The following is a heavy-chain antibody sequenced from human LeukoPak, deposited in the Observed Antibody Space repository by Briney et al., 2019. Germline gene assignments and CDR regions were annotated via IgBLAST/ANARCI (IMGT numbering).Heavy chain of an antibody. V-gene: IGHV3-23*01. CDR1: GFTFSSYA. D-gene: IGHD2-2*01. CDR3: AKSYCSSTSCFPVG. J-gene: IGHJ4*02. Sequence: GGSLRLACAASGFTFSSYAMSWVRQAPGKGLEWVSAISGSGGSTYYADSVKGRFTISRDNSKNTLYLQMNSLRAEDTAVYYCAKSYCSSTSCFPVGRGQGTLVTVSS. CDR2: ISGSGGST.